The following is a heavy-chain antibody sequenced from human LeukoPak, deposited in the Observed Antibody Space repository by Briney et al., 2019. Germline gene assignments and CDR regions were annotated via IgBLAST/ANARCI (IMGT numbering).Heavy chain of an antibody. CDR2: INGSGDRT. J-gene: IGHJ4*02. CDR3: AKHGGDNGYSIVDY. Sequence: PGGSLRLSCAASGFTVSNYAMSWVRQAPGKGLEWVSSINGSGDRTHYADSVKGRFTISRDNSKNTLYLQMNSLTVEDTAVYYCAKHGGDNGYSIVDYWGQGTLVTVSS. D-gene: IGHD3-22*01. V-gene: IGHV3-23*01. CDR1: GFTVSNYA.